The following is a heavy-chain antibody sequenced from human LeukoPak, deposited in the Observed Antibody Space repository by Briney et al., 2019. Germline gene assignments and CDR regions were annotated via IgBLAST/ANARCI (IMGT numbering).Heavy chain of an antibody. J-gene: IGHJ3*02. CDR1: GYTFTSYA. V-gene: IGHV1-3*01. Sequence: ASVKVSCKASGYTFTSYAMHWVRQAPGQRLEWMGWINAGNGNTKYSQKFQGRVTITRDTSASTAYVELSSLRSEDTAVYYCAITKTVPATFDIWGQGTMVTVSS. D-gene: IGHD2-2*01. CDR3: AITKTVPATFDI. CDR2: INAGNGNT.